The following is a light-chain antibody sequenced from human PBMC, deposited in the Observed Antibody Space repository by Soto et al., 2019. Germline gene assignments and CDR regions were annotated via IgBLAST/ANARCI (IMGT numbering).Light chain of an antibody. CDR1: QSVSTRS. Sequence: EIVWTQSPGTLYLSPGERATLSCRASQSVSTRSLAWYQQKPGQAPRLLISGASSRAAEIPDRFSGSGSGTDFTLTINRLEPEDFAVYYCQQYESSPRTFGQGTKVE. CDR3: QQYESSPRT. J-gene: IGKJ1*01. V-gene: IGKV3-20*01. CDR2: GAS.